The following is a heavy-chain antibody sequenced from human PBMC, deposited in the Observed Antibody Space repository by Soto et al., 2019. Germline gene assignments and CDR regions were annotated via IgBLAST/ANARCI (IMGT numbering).Heavy chain of an antibody. CDR1: GGSISSSSYY. CDR3: ARHLNAAATTTI. Sequence: SETLSLTCTVSGGSISSSSYYWGWIRQPPGKGLEWIGSIYYSGRTFYSPSLKSRVIISVDASKNQFSLKLSSVTAADTAVYYCARHLNAAATTTIWGQGTLVTVSS. V-gene: IGHV4-39*01. J-gene: IGHJ4*02. CDR2: IYYSGRT. D-gene: IGHD6-13*01.